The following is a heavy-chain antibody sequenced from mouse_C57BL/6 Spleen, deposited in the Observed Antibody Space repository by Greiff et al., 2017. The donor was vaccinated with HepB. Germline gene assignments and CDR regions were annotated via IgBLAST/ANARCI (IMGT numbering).Heavy chain of an antibody. J-gene: IGHJ4*01. Sequence: VQLKESGPELVKPGASVKISCKASGYSFTGYYMNWVKQSPEKSLEWIGEINPSTGGTTYNQKFKAKATLTVDKSSSTAYMQLKSLTSEDSAVYYCSLLWLRYYAMDYWGQGTSVTVSS. CDR2: INPSTGGT. CDR1: GYSFTGYY. V-gene: IGHV1-42*01. D-gene: IGHD2-2*01. CDR3: SLLWLRYYAMDY.